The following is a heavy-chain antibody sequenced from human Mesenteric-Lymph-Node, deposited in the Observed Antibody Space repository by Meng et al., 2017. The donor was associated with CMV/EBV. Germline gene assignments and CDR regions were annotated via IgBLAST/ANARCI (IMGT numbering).Heavy chain of an antibody. CDR2: IYSGGGST. Sequence: GESLKISCAASGFTFSSYAMSWVRQAPGKGLEWVSVIYSGGGSTYYADSVKGRFTISRDNSKNTLYLQMNSLRAEDTAVYYCAKNRGWLIDFWGQGTLVTVSS. CDR1: GFTFSSYA. CDR3: AKNRGWLIDF. V-gene: IGHV3-23*03. J-gene: IGHJ4*02. D-gene: IGHD5-12*01.